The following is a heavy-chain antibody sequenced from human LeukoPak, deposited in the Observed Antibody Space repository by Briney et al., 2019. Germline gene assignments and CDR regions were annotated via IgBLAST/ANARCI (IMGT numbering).Heavy chain of an antibody. J-gene: IGHJ4*02. V-gene: IGHV4-34*01. D-gene: IGHD3-10*01. CDR2: INHSGRT. CDR1: GGSFSGYY. CDR3: ARLYGSGSAQFDY. Sequence: PSETLSLTRAVYGGSFSGYYWSWIPQPPGKGLGWIGEINHSGRTNYNPSLKSRATISVDTSKNQFSLKLSSVTAADTAVYYCARLYGSGSAQFDYWGQGTLVTVSS.